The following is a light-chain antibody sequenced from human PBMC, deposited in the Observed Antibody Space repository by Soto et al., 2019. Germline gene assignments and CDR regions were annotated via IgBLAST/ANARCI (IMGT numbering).Light chain of an antibody. CDR3: QQRSNWIT. V-gene: IGKV3D-11*01. Sequence: EIVLTQSPGTLSLSPGERATLSCRASQGVSRGYLAWYQQKAGQAPRLLIYDASYRATGIPARFSGSGSGTDFILTISSLEPEDFAIYYCQQRSNWITFGQGTRLEI. CDR1: QGVSRGY. CDR2: DAS. J-gene: IGKJ5*01.